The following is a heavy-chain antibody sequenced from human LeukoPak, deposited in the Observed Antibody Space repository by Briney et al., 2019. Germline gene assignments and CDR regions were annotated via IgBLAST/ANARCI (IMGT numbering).Heavy chain of an antibody. CDR2: IIPIFGTA. V-gene: IGHV1-69*13. J-gene: IGHJ4*02. CDR3: ARGLPLTGYYFDY. Sequence: SVKVSCKASGGTFSSYAISWVRQAPGQGLDWMGGIIPIFGTANYAQKFQGRVTITADESTSTAYMELSSLRSEDTAVYYCARGLPLTGYYFDYWGQGTLVTVSS. D-gene: IGHD3-9*01. CDR1: GGTFSSYA.